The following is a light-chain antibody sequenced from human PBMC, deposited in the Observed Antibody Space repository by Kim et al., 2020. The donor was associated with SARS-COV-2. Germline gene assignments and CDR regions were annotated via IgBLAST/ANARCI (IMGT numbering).Light chain of an antibody. Sequence: EIVLTQSPGTLSLSPGERATLSCRASQSISSNYLAWYLQKPGQAPRLLIYDASSRATGIPAKFSGSGSGTDFTLTISRLEPEDSAVYYCQQYGTSPMYTFGQGTKLEI. V-gene: IGKV3-20*01. J-gene: IGKJ2*01. CDR1: QSISSNY. CDR2: DAS. CDR3: QQYGTSPMYT.